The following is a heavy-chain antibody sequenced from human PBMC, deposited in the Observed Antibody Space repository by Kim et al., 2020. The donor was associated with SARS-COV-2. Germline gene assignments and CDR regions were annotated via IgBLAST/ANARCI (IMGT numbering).Heavy chain of an antibody. J-gene: IGHJ1*01. D-gene: IGHD3-9*01. V-gene: IGHV3-23*01. CDR1: GLTFSSYA. CDR2: ISGSGGST. Sequence: GGSLRLSCAASGLTFSSYAMSWVRQAPGKGLEWVSAISGSGGSTYYADSVKGRFTISRDNSKNTLYLQMNSLRAEDTAVYYCAKFFLPYILTGREYFQHWGQGTLVTVSS. CDR3: AKFFLPYILTGREYFQH.